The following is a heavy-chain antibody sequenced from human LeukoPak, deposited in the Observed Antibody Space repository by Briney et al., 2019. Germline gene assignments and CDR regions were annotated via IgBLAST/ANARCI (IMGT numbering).Heavy chain of an antibody. CDR3: AKMGYTSSPGDS. V-gene: IGHV5-51*01. J-gene: IGHJ4*02. CDR2: IFPGDSDT. D-gene: IGHD6-13*01. Sequence: GESLKISCKGSGYIFTSYWIAWVREMRGKGLECMGSIFPGDSDTKSNPSSQGHVTISADKSISTAYLQWSSLNDSDTAMYYCAKMGYTSSPGDSWGQGTLVTVSS. CDR1: GYIFTSYW.